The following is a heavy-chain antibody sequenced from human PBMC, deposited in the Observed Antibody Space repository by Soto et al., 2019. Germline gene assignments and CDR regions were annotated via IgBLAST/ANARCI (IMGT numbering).Heavy chain of an antibody. CDR3: ARQGVGMATVTVGHYYYYGMDV. CDR2: FYHSGST. CDR1: GYSISSGYY. Sequence: SETLSLTCAVPGYSISSGYYWGWIRQPPGKGLEWIGSFYHSGSTYYNPSLKSRVTISVDTSKNQFSLKLSSVTAADTAVYYCARQGVGMATVTVGHYYYYGMDVWGQGTTVTVSS. D-gene: IGHD2-21*01. J-gene: IGHJ6*02. V-gene: IGHV4-38-2*01.